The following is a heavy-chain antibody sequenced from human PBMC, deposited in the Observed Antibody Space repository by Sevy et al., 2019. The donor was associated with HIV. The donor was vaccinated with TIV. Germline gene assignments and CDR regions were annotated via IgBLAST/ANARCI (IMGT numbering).Heavy chain of an antibody. CDR3: ARDGDFWSGYYRSYGMDV. D-gene: IGHD3-3*01. Sequence: SETLSLTCTVSGGSISSGGYYWSWIRQHPGKGLEWIGYIYYSGSTYYNPSLKSRVTISVDTSKNQFSQKLSSVTAADTAVYYCARDGDFWSGYYRSYGMDVWGQGTTVTVSS. J-gene: IGHJ6*02. CDR1: GGSISSGGYY. CDR2: IYYSGST. V-gene: IGHV4-31*03.